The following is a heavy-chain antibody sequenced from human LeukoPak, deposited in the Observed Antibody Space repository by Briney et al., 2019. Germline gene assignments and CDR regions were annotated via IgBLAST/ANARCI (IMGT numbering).Heavy chain of an antibody. D-gene: IGHD3/OR15-3a*01. CDR2: VNADSGTT. J-gene: IGHJ3*02. CDR1: GFTFSSYS. CDR3: ASRLDWLFAFDI. V-gene: IGHV3-48*04. Sequence: GGSLRLSCAASGFTFSSYSMNWVRQAPGKGLEWVSYVNADSGTTDYADSVKGRFTISRDNAKNSLYLQLNSLRAEDTAVYYCASRLDWLFAFDIWGQGTMVTVSS.